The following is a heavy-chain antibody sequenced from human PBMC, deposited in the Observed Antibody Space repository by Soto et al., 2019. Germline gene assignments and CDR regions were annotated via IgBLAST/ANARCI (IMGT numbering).Heavy chain of an antibody. CDR3: ANEVGQLLWNYYYGMDV. CDR1: GFTFSSYA. V-gene: IGHV3-23*01. Sequence: PGGSLRLSCAASGFTFSSYAMSWVRQAPGEGLEWVSAISDSGGSTYYADSVKGRFTISRDNSKNTLYLQMNSLRAEDTAIYYCANEVGQLLWNYYYGMDVWGQGTTVTVSS. D-gene: IGHD2-2*01. CDR2: ISDSGGST. J-gene: IGHJ6*02.